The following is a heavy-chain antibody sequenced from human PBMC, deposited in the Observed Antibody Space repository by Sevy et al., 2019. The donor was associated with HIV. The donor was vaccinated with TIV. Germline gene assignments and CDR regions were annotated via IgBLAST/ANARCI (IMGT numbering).Heavy chain of an antibody. CDR3: ARDVGEGGDYYGMDV. Sequence: GGSLRLSCAASGFTFSSYWMSWVRQAPGKGPEWVANIKQDGSEKYYVDSVKGRFTISRDNAKNSLYLQMNSLRAEDTAVYYCARDVGEGGDYYGMDVWGQGTTVTVSS. D-gene: IGHD3-3*01. V-gene: IGHV3-7*01. CDR2: IKQDGSEK. J-gene: IGHJ6*02. CDR1: GFTFSSYW.